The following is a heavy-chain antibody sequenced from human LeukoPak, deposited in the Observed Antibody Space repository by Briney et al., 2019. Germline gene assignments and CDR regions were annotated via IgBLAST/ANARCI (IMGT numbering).Heavy chain of an antibody. CDR3: ARPLSGSSSWHGDAFDI. CDR2: IYYSGST. Sequence: PSETLSLTCTVSGGSISSSTYYWGWIRQPPGKGLEWIGSIYYSGSTNYTASIKSRVTISADTSKNQFSLKLSSVTAADTAVYYCARPLSGSSSWHGDAFDIWGQGTMVTVSS. D-gene: IGHD6-13*01. V-gene: IGHV4-39*01. J-gene: IGHJ3*02. CDR1: GGSISSSTYY.